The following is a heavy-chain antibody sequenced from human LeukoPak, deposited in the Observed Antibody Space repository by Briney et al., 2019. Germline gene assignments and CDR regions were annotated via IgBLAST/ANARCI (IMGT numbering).Heavy chain of an antibody. D-gene: IGHD1-26*01. J-gene: IGHJ4*02. Sequence: GGSLRLSCAASGFTFSSYGMHWVRQAPGKGLEWVAVISYDGSNKYCADSVKGRFTISRDNSKNTLYLQMNSLRAEDTAVYYCASESGSYDDYWGQGTLVTVSS. V-gene: IGHV3-30*03. CDR1: GFTFSSYG. CDR3: ASESGSYDDY. CDR2: ISYDGSNK.